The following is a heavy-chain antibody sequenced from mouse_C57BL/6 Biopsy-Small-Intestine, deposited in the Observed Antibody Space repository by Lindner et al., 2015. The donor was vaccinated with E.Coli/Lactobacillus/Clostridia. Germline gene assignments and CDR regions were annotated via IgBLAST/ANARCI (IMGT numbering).Heavy chain of an antibody. D-gene: IGHD1-1*01. CDR3: VRSVYGSNFWLTY. CDR1: GYAFSSSW. CDR2: IYPGDGDS. Sequence: VQLQESGPELVKPGASVKISCKASGYAFSSSWMNWVKQRPGKGLEWIGRIYPGDGDSNYNGKFKGKATLTTDKSSSTAYMQLSSLTSEDSAVYFCVRSVYGSNFWLTYWGQGTLVTVSA. J-gene: IGHJ3*01. V-gene: IGHV1-82*01.